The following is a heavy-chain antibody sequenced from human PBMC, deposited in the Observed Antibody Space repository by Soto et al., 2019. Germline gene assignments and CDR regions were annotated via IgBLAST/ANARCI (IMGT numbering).Heavy chain of an antibody. D-gene: IGHD2-21*01. CDR1: GFTFSSQA. CDR2: ISGSGENT. Sequence: GGSLRLSCAASGFTFSSQAMSWVRQAPGKGLEWVSGISGSGENTFYVDSVKGRFAISRDNSKGTLSLQMNSLRAEDTAVYYCAKDGVRTEVFPNWGQGALVTVSS. J-gene: IGHJ4*02. CDR3: AKDGVRTEVFPN. V-gene: IGHV3-23*01.